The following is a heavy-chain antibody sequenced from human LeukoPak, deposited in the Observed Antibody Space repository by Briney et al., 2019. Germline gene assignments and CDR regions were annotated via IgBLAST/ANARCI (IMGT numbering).Heavy chain of an antibody. CDR1: GFTFSSYS. V-gene: IGHV3-21*01. CDR3: AKAGPMITFGGVITPPDY. D-gene: IGHD3-16*02. J-gene: IGHJ4*02. Sequence: PGGSLRLSCAASGFTFSSYSMNWVRQAPGKGLEWVSSISDDSKYIYYADSVKGRFSISRDNAKRSLYLQMNSLRAEDTAVYYCAKAGPMITFGGVITPPDYWGQGTLVTVSS. CDR2: ISDDSKYI.